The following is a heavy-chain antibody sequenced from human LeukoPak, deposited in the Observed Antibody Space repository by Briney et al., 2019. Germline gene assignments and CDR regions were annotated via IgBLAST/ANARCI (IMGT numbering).Heavy chain of an antibody. J-gene: IGHJ4*02. CDR1: GFTFSSYG. CDR3: ARGSGNYYFDH. CDR2: TSTDESSI. D-gene: IGHD1-26*01. Sequence: PGRSLRLSCAASGFTFSSYGMHWVRQVPGKGLVWVLGTSTDESSIRYADSVKGRFTISRDNAKNTLYLQMNSLRVEDTAVYYCARGSGNYYFDHWGQGTLVTVSS. V-gene: IGHV3-74*01.